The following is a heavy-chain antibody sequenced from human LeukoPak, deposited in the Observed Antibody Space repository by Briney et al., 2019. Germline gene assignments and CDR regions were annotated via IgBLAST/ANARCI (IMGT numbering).Heavy chain of an antibody. J-gene: IGHJ3*02. D-gene: IGHD3-3*01. CDR1: GGSIGSYY. CDR3: ARGFWSGYLMPELDAFDI. Sequence: SETLSLTCTVSGGSIGSYYWSWIRQPPGKGLEWVGSTHYSGSTNYNPSLKSRVTISVDRSKNQFSLKLSSVTAADTAVYYCARGFWSGYLMPELDAFDIWGQGTMVTVSS. V-gene: IGHV4-59*12. CDR2: THYSGST.